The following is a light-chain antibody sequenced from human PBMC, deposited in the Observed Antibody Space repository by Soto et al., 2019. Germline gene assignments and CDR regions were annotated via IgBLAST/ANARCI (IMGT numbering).Light chain of an antibody. Sequence: VVLTQSPGTLSLSPGERATLSCRASQSVSSSYLAWYQQKPGQAPRLLIYGASTRATGIPARFSGSGSGTEFTLTISSLQSEDFAVYYCQQYNNWPPKTFGQGTRLEIK. CDR2: GAS. CDR3: QQYNNWPPKT. J-gene: IGKJ5*01. V-gene: IGKV3-15*01. CDR1: QSVSSSY.